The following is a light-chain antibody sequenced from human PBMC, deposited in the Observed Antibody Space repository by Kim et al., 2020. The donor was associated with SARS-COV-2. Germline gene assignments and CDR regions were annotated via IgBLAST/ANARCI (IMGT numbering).Light chain of an antibody. Sequence: QSALTQPPSASGSPGQSVTISCTGTSSDIGGYNYVSWFQHHPGKAPKIMIYEVNKRPSGVPDRFSGSKSGNTASLTVSGLQAEDEADYYCSSYGGSDNLLFGGGNQLTVL. CDR2: EVN. V-gene: IGLV2-8*01. CDR1: SSDIGGYNY. CDR3: SSYGGSDNLL. J-gene: IGLJ2*01.